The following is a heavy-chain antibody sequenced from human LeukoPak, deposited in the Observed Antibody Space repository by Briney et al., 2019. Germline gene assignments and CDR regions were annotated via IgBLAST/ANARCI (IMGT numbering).Heavy chain of an antibody. V-gene: IGHV3-13*01. CDR1: GFTFIDYD. D-gene: IGHD6-19*01. J-gene: IGHJ4*02. CDR3: ARGGIQVSGIDEFDY. CDR2: IGIRGDT. Sequence: GGSLRLSCAASGFTFIDYDMHWVRQGIGKGLEWVSAIGIRGDTHYSGSVKGRFTISRENAESSLYLQMNCLRAEDTAVYYCARGGIQVSGIDEFDYWGQGTLVTVSS.